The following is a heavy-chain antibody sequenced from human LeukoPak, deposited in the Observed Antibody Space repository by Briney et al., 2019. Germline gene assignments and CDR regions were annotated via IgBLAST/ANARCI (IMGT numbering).Heavy chain of an antibody. CDR3: ARGTSKTFDY. Sequence: PSETLSLTCTVSGGSINIFYWNWIRQPPGKGLGWLGSISDSASTNYDPSLESRVIISVDASKNRFSLKLNSVTPADTAVYFCARGTSKTFDYWGQGTLVTVSS. V-gene: IGHV4-59*01. CDR1: GGSINIFY. J-gene: IGHJ4*02. CDR2: ISDSAST.